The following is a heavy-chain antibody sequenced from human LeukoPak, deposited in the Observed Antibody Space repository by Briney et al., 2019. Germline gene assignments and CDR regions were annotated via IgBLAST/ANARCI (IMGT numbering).Heavy chain of an antibody. CDR2: INPSGGST. J-gene: IGHJ4*02. CDR3: ARDAYYYDSSGYYLY. D-gene: IGHD3-22*01. V-gene: IGHV1-46*01. CDR1: GYTFTSYY. Sequence: ASVKVSCKASGYTFTSYYMHWVRPAPGQGLEWMGIINPSGGSTSYAQKFQGRVTMTRDTSTSTVYMELSSPRSEDTAVYYCARDAYYYDSSGYYLYWGQGTLVTVSS.